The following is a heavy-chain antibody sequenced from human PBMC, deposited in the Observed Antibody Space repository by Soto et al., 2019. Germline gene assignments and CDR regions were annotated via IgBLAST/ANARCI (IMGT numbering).Heavy chain of an antibody. CDR2: IIPLHNTS. J-gene: IGHJ6*02. D-gene: IGHD1-20*01. CDR1: GGAFTNYS. V-gene: IGHV1-69*08. Sequence: SVKVSFKVSGGAFTNYSLNWVRHAPGRGLEWLGGIIPLHNTSNYSLKLLGRGSVTADISSNTVYMHLSGLTSDDTATYYCAIWSNWNPLYYRGMDVWGQGTTVTVSS. CDR3: AIWSNWNPLYYRGMDV.